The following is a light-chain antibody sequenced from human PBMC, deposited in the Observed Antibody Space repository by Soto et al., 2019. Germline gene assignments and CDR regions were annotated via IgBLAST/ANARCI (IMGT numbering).Light chain of an antibody. CDR3: QQYNNWPRT. CDR2: GAS. V-gene: IGKV3-15*01. CDR1: QRVSSN. J-gene: IGKJ1*01. Sequence: EIVITQSPATLSVWPGERATLSCRASQRVSSNLAWYQQKPGQAPRLLIYGASTRATGIPARFSGSGSGTEFTLTISSXQSEDFAVYYCQQYNNWPRTSGQGTKVDIK.